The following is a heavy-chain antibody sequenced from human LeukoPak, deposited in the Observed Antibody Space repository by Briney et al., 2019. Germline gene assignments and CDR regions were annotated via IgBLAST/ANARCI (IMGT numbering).Heavy chain of an antibody. J-gene: IGHJ4*02. CDR2: ISSSGSTI. CDR3: ARETSLDVTNPLFDFDD. V-gene: IGHV3-11*01. CDR1: GFTFSNYY. D-gene: IGHD4-17*01. Sequence: GGSLRLSCAASGFTFSNYYMSWIRQAPGKGLEWVSYISSSGSTINYADSVKGRFTISRDNAKNSLYLQMNSLRAEDTAVYYCARETSLDVTNPLFDFDDWGQGTLVTVSS.